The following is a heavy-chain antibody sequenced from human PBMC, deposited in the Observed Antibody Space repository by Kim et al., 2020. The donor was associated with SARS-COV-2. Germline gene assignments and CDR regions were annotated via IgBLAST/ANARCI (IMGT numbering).Heavy chain of an antibody. CDR2: VNGRGAPT. CDR1: GFTFDTYG. V-gene: IGHV3-23*01. CDR3: ARGVFDL. Sequence: GGSLRLSCAASGFTFDTYGMNWVRRAPGKGLEWVCLVNGRGAPTDCADSVKGRFTISRDNSKNTLFLQMDSLRPEDTAVYYCARGVFDLWGRVTVVSVSS. J-gene: IGHJ2*01.